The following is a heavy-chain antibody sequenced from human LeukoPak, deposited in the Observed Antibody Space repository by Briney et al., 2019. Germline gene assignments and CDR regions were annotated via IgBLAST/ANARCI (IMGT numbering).Heavy chain of an antibody. J-gene: IGHJ5*02. V-gene: IGHV3-23*01. CDR2: ISGSGGST. CDR3: AKELLWFGEEFDP. D-gene: IGHD3-10*01. CDR1: EFTLSSYS. Sequence: GGSLRLSCAASEFTLSSYSMSWVRQAPGKGLEWVSAISGSGGSTYYADSVKGRFTISRDNSKNTLYLQMNSLRAEDTAVYYCAKELLWFGEEFDPWGQGTLVTVSS.